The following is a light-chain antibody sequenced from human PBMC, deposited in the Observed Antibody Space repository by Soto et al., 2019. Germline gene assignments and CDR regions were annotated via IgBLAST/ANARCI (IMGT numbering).Light chain of an antibody. Sequence: EIVLTQSPATLSLSPGERATLSCRASQSVSRFFAWYQQKPGQPPRLLIYDASSRATGIPARFSGSGSGTDFTLTISSREPEDFAVYYCQQRSNWPVTFGQGTKVEIK. J-gene: IGKJ1*01. CDR1: QSVSRF. CDR2: DAS. V-gene: IGKV3-11*01. CDR3: QQRSNWPVT.